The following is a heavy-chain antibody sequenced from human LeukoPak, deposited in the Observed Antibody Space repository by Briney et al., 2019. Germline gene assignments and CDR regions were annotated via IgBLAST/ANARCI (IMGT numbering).Heavy chain of an antibody. Sequence: SETLSLTCTVSGGSISSSSYYWGRIRQPPGKGLEWIGSIYYSGSTYYNPSLKSRVTISVDTSKNQFSLKLTSVTAADTAVYYCARVWLLWFGELYVHNWFDPWGQGTLVTVSS. CDR3: ARVWLLWFGELYVHNWFDP. D-gene: IGHD3-10*01. CDR2: IYYSGST. J-gene: IGHJ5*02. CDR1: GGSISSSSYY. V-gene: IGHV4-39*07.